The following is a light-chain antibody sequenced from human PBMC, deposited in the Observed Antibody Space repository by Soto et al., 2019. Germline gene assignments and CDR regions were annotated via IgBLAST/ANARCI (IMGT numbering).Light chain of an antibody. Sequence: QSALTQPPSASGSPGQSVAISCTGTSIDVGGYNYVSWYQHHPGKAPKLMIYEVSRRPSGVSDRFSGSKSGNTASLTVSGLQAEDEADYYCSSYSGSSNWVFGGGTKLTVL. V-gene: IGLV2-8*01. CDR3: SSYSGSSNWV. CDR2: EVS. CDR1: SIDVGGYNY. J-gene: IGLJ3*02.